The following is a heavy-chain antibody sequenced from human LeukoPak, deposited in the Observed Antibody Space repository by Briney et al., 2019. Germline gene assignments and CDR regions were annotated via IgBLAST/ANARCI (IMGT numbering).Heavy chain of an antibody. CDR2: MCVSTGNT. J-gene: IGHJ4*02. CDR1: GFTFSGYA. D-gene: IGHD1/OR15-1a*01. Sequence: GGSLRLSCAASGFTFSGYAMNWVRQAPGKGLEWLSTMCVSTGNTYYADSVKGRFTISRDNSKDTLSLLMNSLRAEDTAIYYCAKGNWDKLEVFDYWGQGTLVTVSS. V-gene: IGHV3-23*01. CDR3: AKGNWDKLEVFDY.